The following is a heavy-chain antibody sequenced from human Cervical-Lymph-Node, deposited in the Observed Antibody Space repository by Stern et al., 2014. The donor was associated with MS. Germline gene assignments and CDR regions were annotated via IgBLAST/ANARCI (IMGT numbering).Heavy chain of an antibody. Sequence: VQLVESGSELKKPGASVKVSCKASGYTFTGYSMNWVRQAPGQGLEWMGWINTNTGNPTYARGFTGRFVLSLDTSVTTAYLRISSLKADDTALYYCARSSAWTDLDFWGREPWSPSP. CDR3: ARSSAWTDLDF. CDR1: GYTFTGYS. V-gene: IGHV7-4-1*02. CDR2: INTNTGNP. J-gene: IGHJ4*02. D-gene: IGHD3-22*01.